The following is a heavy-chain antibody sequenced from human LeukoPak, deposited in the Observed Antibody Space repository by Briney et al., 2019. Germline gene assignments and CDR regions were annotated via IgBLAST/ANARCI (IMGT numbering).Heavy chain of an antibody. CDR2: MDSDGSSI. CDR3: AEDQKLQPFHY. J-gene: IGHJ4*02. CDR1: GFTFSSYW. D-gene: IGHD2-15*01. Sequence: GGSLRLSCATSGFTFSSYWMHWVRQAPGKGLVWVSRMDSDGSSIHYADSVKGRFTISRDNSKNTLYLQMNSLRVEDTSVYYCAEDQKLQPFHYWGQGTLVTVSS. V-gene: IGHV3-74*01.